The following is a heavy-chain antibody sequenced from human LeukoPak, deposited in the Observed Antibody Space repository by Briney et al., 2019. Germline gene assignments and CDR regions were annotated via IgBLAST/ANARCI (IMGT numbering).Heavy chain of an antibody. CDR1: GFIFSNYA. CDR3: ARQDCSGGSCYLDY. CDR2: ISFHGRDK. D-gene: IGHD2-15*01. J-gene: IGHJ4*02. Sequence: PGGSLRLSCAASGFIFSNYAMHWVRQAPGKGLEWVAVISFHGRDKFYVDSVKGRLTISRDSSQNSLFVQMNSLRGEDTAVYYCARQDCSGGSCYLDYWGQGILVTVSS. V-gene: IGHV3-30*04.